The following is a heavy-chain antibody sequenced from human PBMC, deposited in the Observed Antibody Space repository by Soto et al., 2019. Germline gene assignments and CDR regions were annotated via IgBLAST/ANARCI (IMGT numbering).Heavy chain of an antibody. CDR3: ARANGYYYDSSGYYYY. D-gene: IGHD3-22*01. J-gene: IGHJ4*02. Sequence: XSVKVSCNASVYTFTSYGISWVRQAPGQGLEWMGWISAYNGNTNYAQKLQGRVTMTTDTSTSTAYMELRSLRSDDTAVYYCARANGYYYDSSGYYYYWGQGNLVTVSS. V-gene: IGHV1-18*04. CDR1: VYTFTSYG. CDR2: ISAYNGNT.